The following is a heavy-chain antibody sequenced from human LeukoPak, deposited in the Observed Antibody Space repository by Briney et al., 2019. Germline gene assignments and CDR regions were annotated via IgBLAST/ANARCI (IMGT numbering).Heavy chain of an antibody. CDR3: ATLIVGTTYFDY. V-gene: IGHV4-34*01. CDR2: IHHRGNT. J-gene: IGHJ4*02. CDR1: GESLSGYY. D-gene: IGHD1-26*01. Sequence: SETLSLTCAVYGESLSGYYWSWIRQPPGKGLEWIGEIHHRGNTNYYPSLKSRVTVSADTSRNQFSLNLTSVTAADTAVYYCATLIVGTTYFDYWGQGSLVTVSS.